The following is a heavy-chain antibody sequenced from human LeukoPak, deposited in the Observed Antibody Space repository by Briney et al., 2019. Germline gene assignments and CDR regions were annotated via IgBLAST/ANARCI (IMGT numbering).Heavy chain of an antibody. V-gene: IGHV3-30*04. CDR1: GFTFSSYA. Sequence: GGSLRLSCAASGFTFSSYAMHWVRQAPGKGLEWVAVISYDGSNKYYADSVKGRSTISRDNSKNTLYLQMNSLRAEDTAVYYCARSENDAFDIWGQGTMVTVSS. CDR2: ISYDGSNK. CDR3: ARSENDAFDI. J-gene: IGHJ3*02.